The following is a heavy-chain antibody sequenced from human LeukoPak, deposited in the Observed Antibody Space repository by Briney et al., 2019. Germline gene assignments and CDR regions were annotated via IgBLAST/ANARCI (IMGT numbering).Heavy chain of an antibody. Sequence: SETLSLTCTFSGASLSSSPYYWGWIRPPPRKGPEWVVGSYYSRSTYYNPSLKGRVTISVDTSKNQFSLRLSSVTAADTAVYYSARLASGSYGPLTPFDYWGQGTLVTVSS. CDR2: SYYSRST. CDR3: ARLASGSYGPLTPFDY. J-gene: IGHJ4*02. V-gene: IGHV4-39*07. D-gene: IGHD1-26*01. CDR1: GASLSSSPYY.